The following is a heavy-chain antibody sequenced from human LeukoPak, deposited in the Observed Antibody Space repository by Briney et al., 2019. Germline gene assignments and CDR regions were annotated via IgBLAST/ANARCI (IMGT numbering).Heavy chain of an antibody. CDR3: AKEEDCSSTSCFWFDP. D-gene: IGHD2-2*01. J-gene: IGHJ5*02. CDR1: GFTFSSYA. V-gene: IGHV3-64*01. Sequence: GGSLRLSCAASGFTFSSYAMHWVRQAPGKGLEYVSAISSNGGSTYYANSVKGRFTISRDNSKNTLYLQMNSLRAEDTAVYYCAKEEDCSSTSCFWFDPWGQGTLVTVSS. CDR2: ISSNGGST.